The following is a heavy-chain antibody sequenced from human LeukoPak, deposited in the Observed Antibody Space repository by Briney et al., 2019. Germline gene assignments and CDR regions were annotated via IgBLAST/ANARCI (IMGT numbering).Heavy chain of an antibody. CDR1: GFTLSNYW. D-gene: IGHD6-13*01. V-gene: IGHV3-7*01. Sequence: PGGSLRLSCAASGFTLSNYWMTWVRQAPGKGLEWVANIKQDGSEKYYVDSVKGRFTISRDNAKNSLYLQMNSLRAEDTAVYYCARGGIAETYYYYYMDVWGKGTTVTVSS. CDR2: IKQDGSEK. J-gene: IGHJ6*03. CDR3: ARGGIAETYYYYYMDV.